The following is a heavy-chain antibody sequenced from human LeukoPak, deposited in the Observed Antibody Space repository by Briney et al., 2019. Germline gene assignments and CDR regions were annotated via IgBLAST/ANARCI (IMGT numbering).Heavy chain of an antibody. CDR2: IFHTGST. CDR3: ARTTEGGYSYGYFYYYYMDV. D-gene: IGHD5-18*01. J-gene: IGHJ6*03. CDR1: GYSITRGYY. Sequence: SETLSLTCTVSGYSITRGYYWGWIRQPPGKGPEWIASIFHTGSTYYNPSLKSRVTISVDTSKNQFSLKLSSVTAADTAVYYCARTTEGGYSYGYFYYYYMDVWGKGTTVTISS. V-gene: IGHV4-38-2*02.